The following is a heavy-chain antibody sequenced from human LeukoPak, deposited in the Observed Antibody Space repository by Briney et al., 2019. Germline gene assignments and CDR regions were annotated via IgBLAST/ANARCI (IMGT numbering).Heavy chain of an antibody. V-gene: IGHV4-61*02. Sequence: ASQTLSLPCTVWGGPISSGSYYWSWIRQPAGWGLEWIGRIYTCGSTNYNPSLKSRVTISVDTSKNQFSLKLSSVTAADTAVYYCARFTPTMVRGVAYFFDYWGQGTLVTVSS. CDR1: GGPISSGSYY. J-gene: IGHJ4*02. CDR3: ARFTPTMVRGVAYFFDY. D-gene: IGHD3-10*01. CDR2: IYTCGST.